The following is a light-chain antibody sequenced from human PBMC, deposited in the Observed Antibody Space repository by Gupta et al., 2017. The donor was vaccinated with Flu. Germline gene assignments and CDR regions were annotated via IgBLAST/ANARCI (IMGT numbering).Light chain of an antibody. CDR3: QQSYSTPWT. Sequence: DIQMTQSPSSLSASVGDRVTISCRASQSISNYLNWYQQKPGKAPNLLIYAASSLQGGVPSRFSGSGSGTDFTLTISSLQPEDFAAYYCQQSYSTPWTFGQGTKVEIK. V-gene: IGKV1-39*01. J-gene: IGKJ1*01. CDR1: QSISNY. CDR2: AAS.